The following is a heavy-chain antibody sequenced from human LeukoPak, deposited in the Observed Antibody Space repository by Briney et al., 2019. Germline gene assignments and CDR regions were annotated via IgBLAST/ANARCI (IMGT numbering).Heavy chain of an antibody. CDR2: ISSSGSTI. V-gene: IGHV3-48*03. CDR1: GFTFSSYE. J-gene: IGHJ4*02. Sequence: GGSLRLSCAASGFTFSSYEMNWVRQAPGKGLEWVSYISSSGSTIYYADSVKGRFTISRDNAKNSLYLQMNSLRAEDTAVYYCASPGIAAAGTEEIVDYWGQGTLVTVSS. CDR3: ASPGIAAAGTEEIVDY. D-gene: IGHD6-13*01.